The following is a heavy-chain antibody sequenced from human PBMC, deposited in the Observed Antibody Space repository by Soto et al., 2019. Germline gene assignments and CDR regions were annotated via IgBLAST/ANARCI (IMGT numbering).Heavy chain of an antibody. CDR3: AKWDLTTVNPEDALAI. CDR1: GFTFSSYG. CDR2: ISYDGSNK. J-gene: IGHJ3*02. D-gene: IGHD4-17*01. Sequence: GGSLRLSCAASGFTFSSYGMHWVRQAPGKGLEWVAVISYDGSNKYYADSVKGRFTISRDNSKNTLYLQMNSLRAEDTAVYYCAKWDLTTVNPEDALAISAQGTMVPVSS. V-gene: IGHV3-30*18.